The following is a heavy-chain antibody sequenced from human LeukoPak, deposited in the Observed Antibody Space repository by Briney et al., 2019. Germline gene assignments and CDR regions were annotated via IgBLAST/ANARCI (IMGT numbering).Heavy chain of an antibody. Sequence: SETLSLTCTVSGGSISSYYWSWIRQPPGKGLEWIGYIYTSGSTNYNPSLKSRVTISVDMSKNQFSLKLSSVTAADTAVYYCARSGATIGRNWFDPWGQGTLVTVSS. D-gene: IGHD5-12*01. CDR1: GGSISSYY. CDR3: ARSGATIGRNWFDP. J-gene: IGHJ5*02. CDR2: IYTSGST. V-gene: IGHV4-4*09.